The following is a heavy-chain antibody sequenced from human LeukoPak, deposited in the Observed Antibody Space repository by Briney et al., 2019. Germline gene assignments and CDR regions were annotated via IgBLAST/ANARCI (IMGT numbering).Heavy chain of an antibody. CDR2: INTDGSST. J-gene: IGHJ4*02. D-gene: IGHD6-19*01. CDR1: GFTFSSYW. V-gene: IGHV3-74*01. CDR3: ARGLDNTGWIDY. Sequence: GGSLRLSGAASGFTFSSYWMHWVRQAPGKGLVWVSRINTDGSSTSYADSVKGRFTISRDNAKNTLYLQMNSLRAEDTAVYYCARGLDNTGWIDYWGQGILVTVSS.